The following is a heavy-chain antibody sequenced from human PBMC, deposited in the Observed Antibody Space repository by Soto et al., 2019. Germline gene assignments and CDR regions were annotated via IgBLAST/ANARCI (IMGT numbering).Heavy chain of an antibody. CDR1: GFTFRSYA. V-gene: IGHV3-23*01. CDR2: ISGSGGST. J-gene: IGHJ4*02. Sequence: GGSRGFSCQASGFTFRSYAMSWARQAPGKGLEWVSAISGSGGSTYYADSVKGRFTISRDNSKNTLYLQMNSLRAEDTAGYYCAKESGWYPPGWGQGTLVTVSS. D-gene: IGHD6-19*01. CDR3: AKESGWYPPG.